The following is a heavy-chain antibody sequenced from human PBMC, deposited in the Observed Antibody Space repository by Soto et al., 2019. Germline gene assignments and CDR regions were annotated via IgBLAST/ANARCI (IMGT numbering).Heavy chain of an antibody. CDR1: GFIFSSYA. D-gene: IGHD3-10*01. Sequence: QVQLVESGGGVVQPGRSLRLSCAASGFIFSSYAMHWVRQAPGKGLEWVAVISSDGSNRYYAGSVGGRFTISRANSENTVYLHMSSLTGDDTSVFYCAKAPGKLAHSHYFGFWGQGTLVTVSS. CDR3: AKAPGKLAHSHYFGF. J-gene: IGHJ4*02. CDR2: ISSDGSNR. V-gene: IGHV3-30-3*01.